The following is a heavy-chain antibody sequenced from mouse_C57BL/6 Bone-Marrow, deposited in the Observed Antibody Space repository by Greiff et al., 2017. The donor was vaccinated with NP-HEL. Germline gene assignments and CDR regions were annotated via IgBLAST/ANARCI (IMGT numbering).Heavy chain of an antibody. D-gene: IGHD1-1*01. CDR1: GFTFSSYA. CDR3: ARETPYYGSSPYWYFDV. CDR2: ISDGGSYT. J-gene: IGHJ1*03. V-gene: IGHV5-4*01. Sequence: DVQLVESGGGLVKPGGSLKLSCAASGFTFSSYAMSWVRQTPEKRLEWVATISDGGSYTYYPDNVKGRFTISRDNAKNNLYLQMSHLKSEDTAMYYCARETPYYGSSPYWYFDVWGTGTTVTVSS.